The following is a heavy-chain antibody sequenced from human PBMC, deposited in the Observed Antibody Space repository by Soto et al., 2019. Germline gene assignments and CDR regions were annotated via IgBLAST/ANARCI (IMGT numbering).Heavy chain of an antibody. D-gene: IGHD3-22*01. CDR2: ISGYNGNA. CDR1: GYTFTSYG. CDR3: ARLQVYYSDSSVYIFSAH. J-gene: IGHJ4*02. V-gene: IGHV1-18*01. Sequence: ASVKVSCKASGYTFTSYGISWLRQAPGQGLEWMGWISGYNGNAKYAQKLQGRVTLTTDTSTRTAYMQLRSLRSDDTAVYYCARLQVYYSDSSVYIFSAHWGQGTQVTVSS.